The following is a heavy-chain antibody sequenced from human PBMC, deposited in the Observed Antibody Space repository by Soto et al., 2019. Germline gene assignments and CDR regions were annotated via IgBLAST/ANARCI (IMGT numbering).Heavy chain of an antibody. Sequence: SETLSLTCTVSGGSISSSSYYWGWIRQPPGKGLEWIGSIYYSGSTYYNPSLKSRVTISVDTSKNQFSLKLSSVTAADTAVYYCARPARYGGNIFDYWGQGTLVTVSS. CDR3: ARPARYGGNIFDY. V-gene: IGHV4-39*01. CDR2: IYYSGST. D-gene: IGHD4-17*01. J-gene: IGHJ4*02. CDR1: GGSISSSSYY.